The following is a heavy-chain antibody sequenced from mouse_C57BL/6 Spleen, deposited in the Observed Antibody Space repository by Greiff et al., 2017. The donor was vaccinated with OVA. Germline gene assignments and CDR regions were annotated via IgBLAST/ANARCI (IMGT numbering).Heavy chain of an antibody. CDR1: GYSITSGYY. CDR3: ARNYGSSYDYAMDY. J-gene: IGHJ4*01. Sequence: VQLKESGPGLVKPSQSLSLTCSVTGYSITSGYYWTWIRQFPGNKLEWMGYISYDGSNNYNPSLKNRISITRDTSKNQFFLKLNSVTTEDTATYYCARNYGSSYDYAMDYWGQGTSVTVSS. V-gene: IGHV3-6*01. D-gene: IGHD1-1*01. CDR2: ISYDGSN.